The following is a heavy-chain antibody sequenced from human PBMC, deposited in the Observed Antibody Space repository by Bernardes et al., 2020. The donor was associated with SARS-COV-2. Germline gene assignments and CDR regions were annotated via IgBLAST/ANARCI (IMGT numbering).Heavy chain of an antibody. CDR2: ISASGGGP. D-gene: IGHD6-13*01. V-gene: IGHV3-23*01. Sequence: GGSLRLSCAASGFTFSNIAMSWVRQAPGTGLEWVSGISASGGGPYYADSVKGRFTVSRDNSKSTLFLQMNSLRADDTAVYYCAKDASRLAAARSPDYWGQGTLVTVSS. J-gene: IGHJ4*02. CDR1: GFTFSNIA. CDR3: AKDASRLAAARSPDY.